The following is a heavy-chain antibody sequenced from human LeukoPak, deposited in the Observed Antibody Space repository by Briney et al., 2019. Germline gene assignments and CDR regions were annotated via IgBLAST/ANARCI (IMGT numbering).Heavy chain of an antibody. CDR1: GYTLTELS. D-gene: IGHD3-22*01. CDR2: FDPEDGET. J-gene: IGHJ4*02. CDR3: ATSYDSTRTFDY. V-gene: IGHV1-24*01. Sequence: ASVKVSCKVSGYTLTELSMHWVRQAPGKGLEWMGGFDPEDGETIYAQKFQGRVTMTEDTSTDTAYMELSSLRSEDTAVYYCATSYDSTRTFDYWGQGTLVTVSS.